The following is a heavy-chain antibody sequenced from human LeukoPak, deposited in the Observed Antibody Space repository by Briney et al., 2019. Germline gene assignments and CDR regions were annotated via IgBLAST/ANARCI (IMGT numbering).Heavy chain of an antibody. D-gene: IGHD6-13*01. CDR2: IKPDGSGK. CDR1: GFTVSSNY. J-gene: IGHJ4*02. Sequence: GGSLRLSCAASGFTVSSNYMSWVRQAPGKGPEWVANIKPDGSGKYYVDSVKGRFTISRDNAENSLFLHMNSLRAEDTAVYYCARCAVAAAGDYWGRGTLVTVSS. CDR3: ARCAVAAAGDY. V-gene: IGHV3-7*01.